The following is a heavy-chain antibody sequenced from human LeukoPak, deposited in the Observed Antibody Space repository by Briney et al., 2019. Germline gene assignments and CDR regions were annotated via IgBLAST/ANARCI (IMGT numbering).Heavy chain of an antibody. V-gene: IGHV4-61*02. J-gene: IGHJ4*02. Sequence: SSETLSLTCTVSGYSISSGTYYWTWIRQPAGKGLEWIGRISTSGSTNYNPSLKSRVTISLDTSKNQFSLKLSSVTAADTAVYYCARLSRGYYYDSSGYTFDYWGQGTLVTVSS. CDR3: ARLSRGYYYDSSGYTFDY. CDR1: GYSISSGTYY. D-gene: IGHD3-22*01. CDR2: ISTSGST.